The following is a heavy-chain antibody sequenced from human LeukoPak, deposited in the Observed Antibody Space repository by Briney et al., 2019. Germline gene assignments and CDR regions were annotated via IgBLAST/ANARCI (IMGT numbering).Heavy chain of an antibody. J-gene: IGHJ5*02. CDR3: ARGRLLHWFDP. CDR2: INHSGST. D-gene: IGHD4-23*01. V-gene: IGHV4-34*01. CDR1: GGSFSGYY. Sequence: PSETLSLTCAVYGGSFSGYYWSWIRQPPGKGLEWIGEINHSGSTNYNPSLKSRVTISVDTSKNQFSLKLSSVTAADTAVYYCARGRLLHWFDPWGQGTLVTVPS.